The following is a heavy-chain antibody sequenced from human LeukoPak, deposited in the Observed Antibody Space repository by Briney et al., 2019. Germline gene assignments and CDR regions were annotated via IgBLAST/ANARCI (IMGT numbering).Heavy chain of an antibody. CDR1: GGSFSSYY. CDR3: ARLKATVSIHAYFDS. Sequence: SETLSLTCTVSGGSFSSYYWTWIRQPPGKGLEWIGYIDHSGSTNYNPSLKSRVSISSDTSKNQFSLELSSVTAADTAVYYCARLKATVSIHAYFDSWGQGTLVTVSS. CDR2: IDHSGST. J-gene: IGHJ4*02. V-gene: IGHV4-59*01. D-gene: IGHD4-17*01.